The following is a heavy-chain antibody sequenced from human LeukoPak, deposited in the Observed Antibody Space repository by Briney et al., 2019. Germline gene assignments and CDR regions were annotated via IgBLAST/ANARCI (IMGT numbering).Heavy chain of an antibody. V-gene: IGHV1-8*02. CDR3: ARKFLGSRGYYFDY. CDR1: GYTFTSYY. J-gene: IGHJ4*02. D-gene: IGHD3-10*01. Sequence: ASVKVSCKASGYTFTSYYIHWVRQATGQGLEWMGWMNPNSGNTGYAQKFQGRVNMTRNTSISTAYMELSSLRSEDTAVYYCARKFLGSRGYYFDYWGQGTLVTVSS. CDR2: MNPNSGNT.